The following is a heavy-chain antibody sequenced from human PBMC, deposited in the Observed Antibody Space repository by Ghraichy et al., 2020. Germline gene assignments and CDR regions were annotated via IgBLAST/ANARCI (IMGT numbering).Heavy chain of an antibody. D-gene: IGHD3-22*01. CDR1: GYTFTSYY. CDR3: AREPPNYDDSSGYYFDY. J-gene: IGHJ4*02. V-gene: IGHV1-46*01. CDR2: INPSGGST. Sequence: ASVKVSCKASGYTFTSYYMHWVRQAPGQGLEWMGIINPSGGSTSYAQQFQGRVTMTMDTSTSTVYMELSSLGSEDTAVYYCAREPPNYDDSSGYYFDYWGQGTLGTVAS.